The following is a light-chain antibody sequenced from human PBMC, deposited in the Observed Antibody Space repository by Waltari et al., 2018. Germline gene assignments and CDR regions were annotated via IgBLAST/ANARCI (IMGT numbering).Light chain of an antibody. V-gene: IGKV3-20*01. CDR1: QSVSTYY. CDR3: QQYGSSPLT. CDR2: GAS. J-gene: IGKJ4*01. Sequence: EIVLTQSPGTLSLSPGESATLSCRASQSVSTYYFAWYQQKPGQAPRLLIYGASSRATGIPDRFSGGGSGTDFTLTISRLEPEDFAVYYCQQYGSSPLTFGGGTKVEIK.